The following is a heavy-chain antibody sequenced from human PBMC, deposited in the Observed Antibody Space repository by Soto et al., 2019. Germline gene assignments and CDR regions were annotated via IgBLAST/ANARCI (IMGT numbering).Heavy chain of an antibody. CDR3: ARDRRRVTNLGGYYYYSMDV. J-gene: IGHJ6*02. CDR1: GGSISSGVYY. CDR2: IFHSGTP. Sequence: QVQLQESGPGLVKPSQTLSLTCTVSGGSISSGVYYWSWIRQHPGTGLEWIGYIFHSGTPYYNPTLKSRLTILVATSKTQFPLKLSSVTAADTAVYYCARDRRRVTNLGGYYYYSMDVWGQGTTVTVSS. V-gene: IGHV4-31*03. D-gene: IGHD5-18*01.